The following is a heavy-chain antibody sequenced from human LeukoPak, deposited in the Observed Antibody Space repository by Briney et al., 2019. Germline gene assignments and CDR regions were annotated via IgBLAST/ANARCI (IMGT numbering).Heavy chain of an antibody. Sequence: PSETLSLTCAVSGGPITSINWWIWVRQPPGKGLEWIAEISHSGSTNYTPSLKSRVTISIDKSKNQFSLKLSSVTAADTAVYYCARVPGGNYFIASWGQGTLVTVSS. CDR1: GGPITSINW. J-gene: IGHJ4*02. CDR3: ARVPGGNYFIAS. V-gene: IGHV4-4*02. CDR2: ISHSGST. D-gene: IGHD2/OR15-2a*01.